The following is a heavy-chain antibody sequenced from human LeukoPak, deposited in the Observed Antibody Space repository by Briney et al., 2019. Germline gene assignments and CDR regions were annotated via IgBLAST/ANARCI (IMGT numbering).Heavy chain of an antibody. D-gene: IGHD3-10*01. CDR2: IYSGGST. CDR3: ARDVTYYYGSGSYRRGHYFDY. J-gene: IGHJ4*02. V-gene: IGHV3-66*01. Sequence: GGSLRLSCAASGFTVSSNYMSWVRQAPGKGLEWVSLIYSGGSTYYADSVKGRFTISRDNSKNSLYLQMNSLRAEDTAVYYCARDVTYYYGSGSYRRGHYFDYWGQGTLVTVSS. CDR1: GFTVSSNY.